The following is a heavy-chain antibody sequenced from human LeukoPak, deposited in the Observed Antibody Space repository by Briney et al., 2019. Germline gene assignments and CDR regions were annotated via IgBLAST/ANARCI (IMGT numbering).Heavy chain of an antibody. Sequence: GGSLRLSCAASGFTFSSYAMHWVRQAPGKGLEYVSAISSNGSSTYYANSVKGRFTISRDNSKNTLYLQMGSLRAEDMAVYYCARDLPSAPQQGAFDIWGQGTMVTVSS. J-gene: IGHJ3*02. CDR3: ARDLPSAPQQGAFDI. CDR1: GFTFSSYA. CDR2: ISSNGSST. V-gene: IGHV3-64*01. D-gene: IGHD5-18*01.